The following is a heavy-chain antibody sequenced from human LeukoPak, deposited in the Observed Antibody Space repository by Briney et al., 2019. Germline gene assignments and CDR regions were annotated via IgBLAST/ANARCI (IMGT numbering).Heavy chain of an antibody. D-gene: IGHD3-16*02. CDR2: ISSSASTI. CDR3: ARGSYDYVWGSYRETHRPTNY. J-gene: IGHJ4*02. CDR1: GFTFSDYY. V-gene: IGHV3-11*01. Sequence: GGSLRLSCAASGFTFSDYYMSWIRQAPGKGLEWVSYISSSASTIYYADSVKGRFTISRDNAKNSLYLRMNSLRAEDTAVYYCARGSYDYVWGSYRETHRPTNYWGQGTLVTVSS.